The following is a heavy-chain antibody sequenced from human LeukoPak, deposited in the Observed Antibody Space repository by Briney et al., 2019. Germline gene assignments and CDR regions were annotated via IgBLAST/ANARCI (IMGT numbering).Heavy chain of an antibody. CDR2: ISYDGSNK. J-gene: IGHJ4*02. CDR1: GFTFDDYA. D-gene: IGHD1-26*01. CDR3: AKDWGIVERLRGKFDY. V-gene: IGHV3-30*18. Sequence: GRSLRLSCAASGFTFDDYAMHWVRQAPGKGLEWVAVISYDGSNKYYADSVKGRFTISRDNSKNTLYLQMNSLRAEDTAVYYCAKDWGIVERLRGKFDYWGQGTLVTVSS.